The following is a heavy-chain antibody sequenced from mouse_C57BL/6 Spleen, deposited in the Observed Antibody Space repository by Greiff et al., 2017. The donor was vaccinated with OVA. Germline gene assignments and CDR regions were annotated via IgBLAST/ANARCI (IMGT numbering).Heavy chain of an antibody. D-gene: IGHD2-13*01. CDR1: GYTFTSYW. CDR2: IYPGSGST. CDR3: ARTGGDYVYFDY. Sequence: VQLQQPGAELVKPGASVKMSCKASGYTFTSYWLNWVKQRPGQGLEWIGDIYPGSGSTNYTEKFKSKATLTVDTASSTSYMQLSSLTSEDTAVYSCARTGGDYVYFDYWGQGTTLTVSS. V-gene: IGHV1-55*01. J-gene: IGHJ2*01.